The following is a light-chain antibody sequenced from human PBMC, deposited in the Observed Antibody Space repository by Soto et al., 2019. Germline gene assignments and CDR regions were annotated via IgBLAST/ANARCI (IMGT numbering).Light chain of an antibody. Sequence: QSALTQPASVSGSPGQSITVSCTGTSSDVVYYDYVSWYQQHPGKAPQLIIYEVSHRPSGVSDRFSGSKSDNTASLTISGLQPEDEADYYCSSYTSSTTLPFVFGTGTKVTVL. CDR1: SSDVVYYDY. CDR3: SSYTSSTTLPFV. J-gene: IGLJ1*01. V-gene: IGLV2-14*01. CDR2: EVS.